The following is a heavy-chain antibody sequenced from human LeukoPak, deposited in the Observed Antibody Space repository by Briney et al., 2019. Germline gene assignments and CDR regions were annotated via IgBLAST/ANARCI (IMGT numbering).Heavy chain of an antibody. V-gene: IGHV5-51*01. CDR3: ARRALAGTGGYFDY. CDR1: GSSFPNYW. CDR2: IYPGDSDT. J-gene: IGHJ4*02. Sequence: GAALEISCEGAGSSFPNYWIGWGRPMPGKGLEWRGIIYPGDSDTRYSPSFQGQVTISADKSISTAYLQWSSLKASDTAMYYCARRALAGTGGYFDYWGQGTLVTVSS. D-gene: IGHD6-13*01.